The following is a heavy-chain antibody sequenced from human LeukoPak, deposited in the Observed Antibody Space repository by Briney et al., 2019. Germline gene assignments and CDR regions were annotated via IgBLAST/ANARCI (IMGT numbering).Heavy chain of an antibody. D-gene: IGHD5-12*01. V-gene: IGHV3-48*01. Sequence: GGSLRLSCAASGFTFSSYSMNWVRQAPGKGLEWVSYISSSSSTIYYADSVKGRFTISRDNSKNTLYLQMNSLRAEDTAVYYCAKGSGYSGYWGQGTLVTVSS. CDR1: GFTFSSYS. J-gene: IGHJ4*02. CDR2: ISSSSSTI. CDR3: AKGSGYSGY.